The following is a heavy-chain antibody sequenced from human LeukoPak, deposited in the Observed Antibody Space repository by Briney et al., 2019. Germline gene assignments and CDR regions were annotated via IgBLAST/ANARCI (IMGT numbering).Heavy chain of an antibody. CDR1: GAPLRSHY. V-gene: IGHV4-59*11. CDR3: VSVYEYSDYFT. Sequence: SETLSLTCSVSGAPLRSHYWTWIRQYPGKGLEWIGHIYFSETTKYNPSLKSRASISADISKDQFSLNLRSVTAADTAVYYCVSVYEYSDYFTWGQGTQVVVSS. D-gene: IGHD4-11*01. J-gene: IGHJ4*02. CDR2: IYFSETT.